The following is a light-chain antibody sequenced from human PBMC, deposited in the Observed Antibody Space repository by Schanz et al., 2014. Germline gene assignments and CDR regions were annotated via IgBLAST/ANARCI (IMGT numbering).Light chain of an antibody. CDR2: GAS. Sequence: EIVLTQSPATLSLSPGERVTLSCRASQSVSSNLAWYQQKPGQAPRLLIYGASTRATGIPARFSGSGSGTEFTLTISSLQSEDVAVYYCQQYNNWPTTFGQGTRVEIK. CDR3: QQYNNWPTT. CDR1: QSVSSN. V-gene: IGKV3-15*01. J-gene: IGKJ1*01.